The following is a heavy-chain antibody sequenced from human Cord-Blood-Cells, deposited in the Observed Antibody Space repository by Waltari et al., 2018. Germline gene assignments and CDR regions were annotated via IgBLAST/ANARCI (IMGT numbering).Heavy chain of an antibody. CDR3: AREFYSGSYYFDY. J-gene: IGHJ4*02. CDR2: IYSGGST. CDR1: GFTVSSHY. Sequence: EVQLVESGGGLIQPGGSLRPPCAASGFTVSSHYISGVPQAPGKGLEWVSVIYSGGSTYYADSVKGRFTISRDNSKNTLYLQMNSLRAEDTAVYYCAREFYSGSYYFDYWGQGTLVTVSS. D-gene: IGHD1-26*01. V-gene: IGHV3-53*01.